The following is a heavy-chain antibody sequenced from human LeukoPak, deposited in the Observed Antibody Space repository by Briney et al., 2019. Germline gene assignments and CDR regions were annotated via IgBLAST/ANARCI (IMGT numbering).Heavy chain of an antibody. V-gene: IGHV1-8*01. J-gene: IGHJ6*02. CDR2: RNPNSGRT. CDR1: GYTFTNYD. Sequence: ASVKVSCKASGYTFTNYDINWVRQAPGQGLEWMGWRNPNSGRTGFAQKFQGRLTMIADTFISTAYMELSSLTSDDTAVYYCARGPVSTHGMDVWGQGTTVTVSS. D-gene: IGHD6-13*01. CDR3: ARGPVSTHGMDV.